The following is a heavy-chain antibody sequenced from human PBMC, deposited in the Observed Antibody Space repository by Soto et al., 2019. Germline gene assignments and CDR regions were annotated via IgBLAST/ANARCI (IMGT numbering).Heavy chain of an antibody. CDR3: ARGVLEAAGTLFDY. D-gene: IGHD6-13*01. Sequence: GGSLRLSCAAAGSTLSSYVMSWFRQAPGKGLEYVSSISSSGVSTYYANSVKGRFTISRDNSKNTLYLQMGSLRAEDMAVYYCARGVLEAAGTLFDYWGQGTLVTVSS. CDR2: ISSSGVST. J-gene: IGHJ4*02. CDR1: GSTLSSYV. V-gene: IGHV3-64*01.